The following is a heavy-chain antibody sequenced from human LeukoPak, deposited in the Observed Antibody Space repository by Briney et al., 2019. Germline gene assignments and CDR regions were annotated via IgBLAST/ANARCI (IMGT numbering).Heavy chain of an antibody. CDR1: GFTLGDYA. CDR3: SRYYDSSGYSV. V-gene: IGHV3-49*03. J-gene: IGHJ6*02. Sequence: GGSLRLSCTASGFTLGDYAMSWFRQAPGKGLEWVGFIRSKAYGGTREYAASVKGRFTISRDDSKSIAYLQMNSLKTEDTAVYYCSRYYDSSGYSVWGQGTTVTVSS. CDR2: IRSKAYGGTR. D-gene: IGHD3-22*01.